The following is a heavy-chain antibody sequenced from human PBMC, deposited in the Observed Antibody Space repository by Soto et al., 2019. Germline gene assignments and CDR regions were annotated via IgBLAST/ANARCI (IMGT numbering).Heavy chain of an antibody. CDR1: GFTFSSYA. V-gene: IGHV3-23*01. Sequence: EVQLLESGGGLVQPGGSLRLSCAASGFTFSSYAMSWVRQAPGKGLEWVSAISGSGGSTYYADSVKGRFTISRDNSKNTLYLQMNSLRAEDTAVYYCAKSRPLSGDDGRYFDYWGQGTLVTVSS. J-gene: IGHJ4*02. CDR2: ISGSGGST. D-gene: IGHD4-17*01. CDR3: AKSRPLSGDDGRYFDY.